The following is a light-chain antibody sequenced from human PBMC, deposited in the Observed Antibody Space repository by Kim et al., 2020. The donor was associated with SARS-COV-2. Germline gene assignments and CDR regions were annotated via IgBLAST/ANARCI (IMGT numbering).Light chain of an antibody. V-gene: IGLV1-36*01. CDR3: AAWDDSLNGPV. CDR1: SSNIGNNA. CDR2: YDD. Sequence: QSVLTQPPSVSEAPRQRVTISCSGSSSNIGNNAVNWYQQLPGKAPKLLIYYDDLLPSGVSDRFSVSKSGTSASLAISGLQSEDEADYYCAAWDDSLNGPVFGGGTQLTVL. J-gene: IGLJ3*02.